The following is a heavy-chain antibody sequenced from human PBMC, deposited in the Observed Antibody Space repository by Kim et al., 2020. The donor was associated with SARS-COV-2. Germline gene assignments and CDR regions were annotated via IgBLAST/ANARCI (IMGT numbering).Heavy chain of an antibody. CDR3: AKLAPVLRFLEWHKTNFYYMDV. J-gene: IGHJ6*03. Sequence: GGSLRLSCAASGFTFGVYAMHWVRQAPGKGLEWVSGISWNSGSIGYADSVKGRFTISRDNAKNSLYLQMNSLRAEDTALYYCAKLAPVLRFLEWHKTNFYYMDVWGKGTTVTVSS. V-gene: IGHV3-9*01. CDR1: GFTFGVYA. CDR2: ISWNSGSI. D-gene: IGHD3-3*01.